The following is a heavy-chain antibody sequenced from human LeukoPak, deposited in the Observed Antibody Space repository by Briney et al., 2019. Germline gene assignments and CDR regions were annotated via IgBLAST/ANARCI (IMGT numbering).Heavy chain of an antibody. Sequence: SETLSLTRTVSGVSIRSHYWSWIRHPPGKGLEWIGYIYYSGSTNYNPSLKSRVTISVDTSKNQFSLKLSSVTAADTAVYYCARDRGDYDSSGYYGYFDYWGQGALVTVSS. CDR3: ARDRGDYDSSGYYGYFDY. V-gene: IGHV4-59*11. D-gene: IGHD3-22*01. CDR2: IYYSGST. J-gene: IGHJ4*02. CDR1: GVSIRSHY.